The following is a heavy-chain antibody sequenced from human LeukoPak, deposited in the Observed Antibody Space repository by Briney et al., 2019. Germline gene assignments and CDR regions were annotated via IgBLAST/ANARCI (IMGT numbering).Heavy chain of an antibody. CDR3: AREEGEGPILDAFDI. V-gene: IGHV4-59*01. CDR1: GGSISSYY. Sequence: PSETLSLTCTVSGGSISSYYWSWIRQPPGKGLEWIGYIYYSGSTNYNPSLKSRVTISVDTSKNQFSLKLSSVTAADTAVYYCAREEGEGPILDAFDIWGQGTMVTVSS. D-gene: IGHD2-21*01. CDR2: IYYSGST. J-gene: IGHJ3*02.